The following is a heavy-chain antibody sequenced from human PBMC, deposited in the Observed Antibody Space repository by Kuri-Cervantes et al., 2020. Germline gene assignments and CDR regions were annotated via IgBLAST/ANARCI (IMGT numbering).Heavy chain of an antibody. CDR1: GFTFSSYS. CDR2: ISSSSTI. D-gene: IGHD1-26*01. Sequence: GESLKISCAASGFTFSSYSMNWVRQAPGKGLEWVSYISSSSTIYYADYLKGRSTISRDNAKNSLYLQMNSLRVEDTAVYYCARDRGVGWFDPWGQGTLVTVSS. CDR3: ARDRGVGWFDP. J-gene: IGHJ5*02. V-gene: IGHV3-48*01.